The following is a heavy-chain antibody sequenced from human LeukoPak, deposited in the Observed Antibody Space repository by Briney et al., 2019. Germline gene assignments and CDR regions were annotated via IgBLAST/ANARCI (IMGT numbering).Heavy chain of an antibody. CDR1: GFTFSSYA. J-gene: IGHJ4*02. Sequence: GGSPRLSCAASGFTFSSYAMHWVRQAPGKGLEWVAVISYDGSNKYYADSVKGRFTISRDNSKNTLYLQMNSLRAEDTAVYYCARDKGRWLQFLYFDYWGQGTLVTVSS. CDR2: ISYDGSNK. V-gene: IGHV3-30-3*01. D-gene: IGHD5-24*01. CDR3: ARDKGRWLQFLYFDY.